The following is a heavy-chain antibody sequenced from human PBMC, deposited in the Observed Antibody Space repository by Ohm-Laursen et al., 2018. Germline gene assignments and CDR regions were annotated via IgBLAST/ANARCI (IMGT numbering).Heavy chain of an antibody. CDR1: GFTFSSYW. CDR2: IKQDGSEK. J-gene: IGHJ6*02. V-gene: IGHV3-7*01. CDR3: ARDSTTADFWSGRLYYYYGMDV. D-gene: IGHD3-3*01. Sequence: SLRLSCAASGFTFSSYWMSWVRQAPGKGLEWVANIKQDGSEKYYVDSVKGRFTISRDNAKNSLYLQMNSLRAEDTAVYYCARDSTTADFWSGRLYYYYGMDVWGQGTTVTVSS.